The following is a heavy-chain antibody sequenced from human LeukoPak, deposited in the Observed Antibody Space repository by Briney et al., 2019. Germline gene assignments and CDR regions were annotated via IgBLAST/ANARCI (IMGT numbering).Heavy chain of an antibody. CDR1: GFTFSSYA. Sequence: PGRSLRLSCTASGFTFSSYAMSWVRQAPGKGLEWVSAISGSGGSTYYADSVKGRFTISRDNSKNTLYLQMNSLRAGDTAVYYCAKDKDIVVVPAAKAFDYWGQGTLVAVSS. D-gene: IGHD2-2*01. J-gene: IGHJ4*02. CDR3: AKDKDIVVVPAAKAFDY. V-gene: IGHV3-23*01. CDR2: ISGSGGST.